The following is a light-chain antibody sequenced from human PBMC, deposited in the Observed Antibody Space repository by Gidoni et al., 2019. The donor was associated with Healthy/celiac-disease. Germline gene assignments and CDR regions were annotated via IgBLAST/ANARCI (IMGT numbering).Light chain of an antibody. CDR3: QTWGTGWV. Sequence: QLVLTQSPSASASLGASVKLTCTLSSGHSSYAIAWHQQQPEKGPRYLMKLNSDGSHSKGDGIPDRFSGSSSGAERYLTISSLQSEDEADYYCQTWGTGWVFGTGTKVTVL. CDR2: LNSDGSH. V-gene: IGLV4-69*01. CDR1: SGHSSYA. J-gene: IGLJ1*01.